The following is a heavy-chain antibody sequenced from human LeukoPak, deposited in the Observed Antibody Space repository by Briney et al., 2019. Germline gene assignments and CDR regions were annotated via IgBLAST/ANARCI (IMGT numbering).Heavy chain of an antibody. J-gene: IGHJ4*02. CDR3: ARRAVAAKRGGPYYFDY. CDR1: GYTFTSYD. V-gene: IGHV1-8*03. Sequence: ASVKVSCKASGYTFTSYDINWVRQVTGQGLEWMGWMNPNSGNTGYAQKFQGRVTITRNTSISTAYMELSSLRSEDTAVYYCARRAVAAKRGGPYYFDYWGQGTLVTVSS. CDR2: MNPNSGNT. D-gene: IGHD6-19*01.